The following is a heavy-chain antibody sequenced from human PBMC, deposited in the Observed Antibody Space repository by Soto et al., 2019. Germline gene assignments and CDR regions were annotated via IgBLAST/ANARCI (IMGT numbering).Heavy chain of an antibody. V-gene: IGHV3-23*01. Sequence: EVQLWESGGGFVQPGGSLRLSCAVSGFTFSSYVMSWVRQAPGKGLEWVSAISGTGGTYYADSVKGRFTISRDNSKNALYLQMNSLRDEDTAVYYCAKDLRGAYCSGGTCYSPDYCGQGTLV. D-gene: IGHD2-15*01. CDR2: ISGTGGT. CDR3: AKDLRGAYCSGGTCYSPDY. CDR1: GFTFSSYV. J-gene: IGHJ4*02.